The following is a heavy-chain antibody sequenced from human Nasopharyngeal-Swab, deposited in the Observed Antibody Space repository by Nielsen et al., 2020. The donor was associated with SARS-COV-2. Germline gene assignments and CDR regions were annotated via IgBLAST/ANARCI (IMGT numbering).Heavy chain of an antibody. CDR3: AMAANYDILTGYYSYYYYMDV. V-gene: IGHV4-59*01. D-gene: IGHD3-9*01. Sequence: WIRQPPGKGLEWIGYIYYSGSTNYNPSLKSRVTISVDTSKNQFSPKLSSVTAADTAVYYCAMAANYDILTGYYSYYYYMDVWGKGTTVTVSS. J-gene: IGHJ6*03. CDR2: IYYSGST.